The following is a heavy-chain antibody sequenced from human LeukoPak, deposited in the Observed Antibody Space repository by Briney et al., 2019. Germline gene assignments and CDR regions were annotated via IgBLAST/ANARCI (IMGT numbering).Heavy chain of an antibody. CDR3: ARGMVRGVIDYYYYYMDV. CDR1: GFTFSSYS. J-gene: IGHJ6*03. CDR2: ISSSSII. V-gene: IGHV3-48*01. Sequence: PGGSLRPSCAASGFTFSSYSMNWVRQAPGQGVGGGSYISSSSIIYYADSVKGRFTISRDNAKNLLYLQMNSLRAEDTAVYYCARGMVRGVIDYYYYYMDVWGKGTTVTVSS. D-gene: IGHD3-10*01.